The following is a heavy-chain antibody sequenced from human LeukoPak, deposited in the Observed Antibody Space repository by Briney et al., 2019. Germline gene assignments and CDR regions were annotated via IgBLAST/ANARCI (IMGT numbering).Heavy chain of an antibody. Sequence: ASVKVSCKASGYTFTSYGISWVRQAPGQGLEWMGWISGYNGYTHYAHNLQGRVTMTTDTSTSTAYVELRSLRSDDTAVYYCARDEARYSSGYYPNWFDPWGQGTLVTVSS. V-gene: IGHV1-18*01. CDR1: GYTFTSYG. CDR3: ARDEARYSSGYYPNWFDP. J-gene: IGHJ5*02. D-gene: IGHD3-22*01. CDR2: ISGYNGYT.